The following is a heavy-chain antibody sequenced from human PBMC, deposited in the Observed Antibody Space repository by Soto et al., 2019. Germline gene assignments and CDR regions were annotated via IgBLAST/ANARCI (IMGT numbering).Heavy chain of an antibody. CDR2: IDPSDSDT. CDR1: GYSFTSYW. CDR3: ARHEVAVAGSDY. V-gene: IGHV5-10-1*01. J-gene: IGHJ4*02. Sequence: GESLKISCKGSGYSFTSYWISWVRQMPGKGLEWMGMIDPSDSDTKYSPSFQGHVTISADKSISTAYLQWSSLKASDTAMYYCARHEVAVAGSDYWGQGTLVTVSS. D-gene: IGHD6-19*01.